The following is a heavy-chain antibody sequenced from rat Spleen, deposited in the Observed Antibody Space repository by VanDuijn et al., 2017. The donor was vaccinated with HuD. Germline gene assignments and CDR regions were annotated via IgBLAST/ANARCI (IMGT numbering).Heavy chain of an antibody. V-gene: IGHV5-25*01. CDR1: GFSFSNYY. Sequence: EVQLVESGGGLVQPGRSMKLSCAALGFSFSNYYMAWVRQAPTKGLEWVASMNTGGDNTYYRDSVKGRFTISRDNAKSTLYLRMDSLRSEDTATYYCARRGRWYWYFDFWGPGTMVTVSS. CDR2: MNTGGDNT. CDR3: ARRGRWYWYFDF. J-gene: IGHJ1*01.